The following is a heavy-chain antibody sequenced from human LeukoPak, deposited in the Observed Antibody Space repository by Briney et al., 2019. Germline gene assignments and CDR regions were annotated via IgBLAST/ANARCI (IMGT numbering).Heavy chain of an antibody. J-gene: IGHJ4*02. CDR3: ARTPEGSGSPTDY. CDR2: ISSSSSYI. Sequence: GGSLRLSCAASGFTFSSYSMNWVRQAPGKGLEWVSSISSSSSYIYYADSVKGRFTISRDNAKNSLYLQMNSPRAEDTAVYYCARTPEGSGSPTDYWGQGTLVTVSS. V-gene: IGHV3-21*01. CDR1: GFTFSSYS. D-gene: IGHD3-10*01.